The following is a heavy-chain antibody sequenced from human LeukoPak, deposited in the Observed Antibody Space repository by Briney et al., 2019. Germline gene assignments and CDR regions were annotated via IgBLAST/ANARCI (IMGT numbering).Heavy chain of an antibody. CDR3: ARDLPYYYDSSGYPDY. CDR2: IWYDGSNK. V-gene: IGHV3-33*01. D-gene: IGHD3-22*01. CDR1: GFTFSSYG. J-gene: IGHJ4*02. Sequence: GGSLRLSCAASGFTFSSYGMHWVRQAPGKGLEWVAAIWYDGSNKYYADSVKGRFTISRDNSKNTLYLQMNSLRAEDTAVYYCARDLPYYYDSSGYPDYWGQGTLVTVSS.